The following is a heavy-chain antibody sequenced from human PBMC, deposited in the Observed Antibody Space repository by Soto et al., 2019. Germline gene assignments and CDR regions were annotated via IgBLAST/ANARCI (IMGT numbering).Heavy chain of an antibody. V-gene: IGHV4-59*08. CDR2: IYYSGST. J-gene: IGHJ4*02. CDR1: GGSISSHY. CDR3: ARHDMGRDGYNFYFDY. D-gene: IGHD5-12*01. Sequence: PSETMSLTCTVVGGSISSHYWSWIRQHPGKGLEWIGYIYYSGSTNYNPSLKSRVTISVDTSKNQFSLKLSSVTAADTAVYYCARHDMGRDGYNFYFDYWGQGTLVTVSS.